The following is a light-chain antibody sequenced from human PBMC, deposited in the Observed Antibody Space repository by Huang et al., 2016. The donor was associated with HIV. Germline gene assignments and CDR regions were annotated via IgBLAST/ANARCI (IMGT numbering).Light chain of an antibody. CDR3: QQYYTTSIT. Sequence: DIVMTQSPDSLLVSLGERATVNCKSSQNVLNSFNNKSSVAWYQQKPGQAPKLLIYWASTRESGVPDRFSGSGSGTDFTLTITSLQAEDVALYFCQQYYTTSITFGQGTRLEIK. CDR2: WAS. V-gene: IGKV4-1*01. J-gene: IGKJ5*01. CDR1: QNVLNSFNNKSS.